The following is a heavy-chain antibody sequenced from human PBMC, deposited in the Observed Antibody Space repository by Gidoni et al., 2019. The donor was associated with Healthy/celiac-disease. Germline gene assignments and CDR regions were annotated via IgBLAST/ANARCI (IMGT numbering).Heavy chain of an antibody. V-gene: IGHV3-23*01. J-gene: IGHJ4*02. CDR2: ISGSGGRT. D-gene: IGHD2-15*01. CDR3: AKSLGYCSGGSRYSWYYFDY. CDR1: GFPFRSYA. Sequence: EVQLLESGGGLVHPGGSLRPSCAASGFPFRSYAMSWVRQAPGKGLGWVSAISGSGGRTYYADSVKGRFTISRDNSKNTLYLQMNSLRAEDTAVYYCAKSLGYCSGGSRYSWYYFDYWGQGTLVTVSS.